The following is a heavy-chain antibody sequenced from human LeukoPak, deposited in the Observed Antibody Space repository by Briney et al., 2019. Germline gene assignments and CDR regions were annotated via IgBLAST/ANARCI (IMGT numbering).Heavy chain of an antibody. J-gene: IGHJ3*02. V-gene: IGHV3-21*01. D-gene: IGHD1-26*01. Sequence: GGSLRLSCAASGFTFSTYSMNWVRQAPGKGLEWVSSISSTSSYIYYADSVKGRFTISRDNAKNSLYLQMNSLRAEDTAVYYCARDNRGIDNAFDIWGRGTMVAVSS. CDR2: ISSTSSYI. CDR3: ARDNRGIDNAFDI. CDR1: GFTFSTYS.